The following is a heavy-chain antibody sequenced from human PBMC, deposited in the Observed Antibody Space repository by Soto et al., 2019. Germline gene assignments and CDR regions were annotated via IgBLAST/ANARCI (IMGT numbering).Heavy chain of an antibody. CDR3: ARALTPPPYYDSSGFDY. J-gene: IGHJ4*02. CDR2: FDPEDGET. CDR1: GYTLTELS. Sequence: ASVKVSCKVSGYTLTELSMHWVRQAPGKGLEWMGGFDPEDGETIYAQKFQGRVTMTEDTSTDTAYMELSSLRSEDTAVYYCARALTPPPYYDSSGFDYWGQGTLVTVSS. D-gene: IGHD3-22*01. V-gene: IGHV1-24*01.